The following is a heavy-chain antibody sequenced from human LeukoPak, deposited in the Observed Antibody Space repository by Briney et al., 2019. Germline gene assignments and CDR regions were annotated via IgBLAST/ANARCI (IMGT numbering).Heavy chain of an antibody. CDR3: AKSVRIVVVPAATPPLDY. V-gene: IGHV3-23*01. CDR2: ISGSGGST. D-gene: IGHD2-2*01. Sequence: GGSLRLSCAASGFTFSSYDMSGVRKAPGKGLEWVSAISGSGGSTYYADSVKGRFTISRDNSKNTLYLQMHSLRAEDTAVYYCAKSVRIVVVPAATPPLDYWGQGTLVTVSS. CDR1: GFTFSSYD. J-gene: IGHJ4*02.